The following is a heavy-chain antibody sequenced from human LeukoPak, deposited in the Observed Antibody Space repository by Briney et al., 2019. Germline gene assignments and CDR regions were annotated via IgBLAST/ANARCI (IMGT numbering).Heavy chain of an antibody. CDR3: AKRRGLELTYYYHMDV. CDR2: ISGSGGST. V-gene: IGHV3-23*01. D-gene: IGHD1-7*01. J-gene: IGHJ6*03. CDR1: GFTFSSYG. Sequence: PGGTLRLSCAASGFTFSSYGMSWVRQAPGKGLEWVSAISGSGGSTYYADSVKGRFTISRDNSKNTLYLQMNSLRADDTAVYYCAKRRGLELTYYYHMDVWGKGTTVTVSS.